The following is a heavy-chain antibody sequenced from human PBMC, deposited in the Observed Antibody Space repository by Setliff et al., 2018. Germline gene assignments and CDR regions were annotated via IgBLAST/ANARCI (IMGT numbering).Heavy chain of an antibody. Sequence: LRLSCAASGFTFTLFAFHWVRQAPGKGLEWLAVVSYDGNNNYYGDSVKGRFTISRDNSKNTVFLQLNSLRDDDTAVYYCARAPNIFAGNFDFWGQGALVTVSS. CDR1: GFTFTLFA. J-gene: IGHJ4*02. D-gene: IGHD2-21*01. V-gene: IGHV3-30-3*01. CDR3: ARAPNIFAGNFDF. CDR2: VSYDGNNN.